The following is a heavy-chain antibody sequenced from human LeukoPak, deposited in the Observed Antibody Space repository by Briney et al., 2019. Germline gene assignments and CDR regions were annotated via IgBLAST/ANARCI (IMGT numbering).Heavy chain of an antibody. CDR3: ARGYYYGSGSYCSDAFDI. CDR1: GGSISSYY. V-gene: IGHV4-59*01. D-gene: IGHD3-10*01. J-gene: IGHJ3*02. Sequence: SETLSLTCTVSGGSISSYYWSWIRQPPGKGLEWIGYIYYSGSTNYDPSLKSRVTISVDTSKNQFSLKLSSVTAADTAVYYCARGYYYGSGSYCSDAFDIWGQGTMVTVSS. CDR2: IYYSGST.